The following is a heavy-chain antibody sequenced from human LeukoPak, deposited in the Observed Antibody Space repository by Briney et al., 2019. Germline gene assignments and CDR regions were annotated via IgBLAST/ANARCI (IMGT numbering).Heavy chain of an antibody. D-gene: IGHD5-24*01. CDR1: GYTLTDHH. J-gene: IGHJ4*02. V-gene: IGHV1-2*02. CDR2: FKSKNRGV. Sequence: GASVIVSCTASGYTLTDHHVIWVRQAPGQGPEWVAWFKSKNRGVAYAQEFQGRVTMTRDTSTNTAYMELSSLTFDDTAIYYCARDPVDGYSHFDYWGQGTLVTVSS. CDR3: ARDPVDGYSHFDY.